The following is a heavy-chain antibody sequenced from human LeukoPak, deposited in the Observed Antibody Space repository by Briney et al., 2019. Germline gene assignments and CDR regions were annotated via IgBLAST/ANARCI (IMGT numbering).Heavy chain of an antibody. CDR2: IWYDGSNK. V-gene: IGHV3-33*06. J-gene: IGHJ4*02. Sequence: PGRSLRLSCAASGFTFSSYGMHWVRQAPGKGLEWVAVIWYDGSNKYYADSVKGQFTISRDNSKNTLYLQMNSLRAEDTAVYYCAKDDGSGSYYNVRFDYWGQGTLVTVSS. CDR1: GFTFSSYG. CDR3: AKDDGSGSYYNVRFDY. D-gene: IGHD3-10*01.